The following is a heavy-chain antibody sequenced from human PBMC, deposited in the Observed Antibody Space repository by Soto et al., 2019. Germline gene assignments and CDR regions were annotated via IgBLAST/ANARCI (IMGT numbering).Heavy chain of an antibody. V-gene: IGHV3-23*01. CDR1: GFTLTRTS. D-gene: IGHD3-9*01. Sequence: PGGSLRLSCAGSGFTLTRTSLSWVRQPPGKGLEWVTTISGTASRTYYVDSVKGRFFISRDNSKNTVTLQMNNLTLDDTAVYYCATSFRYFDNWGQGTRVTVSS. CDR3: ATSFRYFDN. J-gene: IGHJ4*02. CDR2: ISGTASRT.